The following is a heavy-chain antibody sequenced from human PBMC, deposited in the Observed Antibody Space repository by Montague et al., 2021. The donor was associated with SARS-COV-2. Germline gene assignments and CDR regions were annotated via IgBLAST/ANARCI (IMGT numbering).Heavy chain of an antibody. Sequence: SLRLSCAASGFTFSSFSMNWVRQAPGKGLEWVAIIGSGSSYIYYADSAKGRFTISRDNAKNSLYLQMNSLRGEDTAIYYCAREAAPRYCAGGICYQPEDFWGQGTQVTVSS. V-gene: IGHV3-21*01. J-gene: IGHJ4*02. CDR2: IGSGSSYI. CDR1: GFTFSSFS. D-gene: IGHD2-15*01. CDR3: AREAAPRYCAGGICYQPEDF.